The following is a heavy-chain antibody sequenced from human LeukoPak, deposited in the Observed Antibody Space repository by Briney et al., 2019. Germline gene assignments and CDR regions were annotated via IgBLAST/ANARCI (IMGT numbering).Heavy chain of an antibody. J-gene: IGHJ4*02. V-gene: IGHV3-30*01. CDR2: ISYDGSNK. Sequence: GGSLRLSCAASGFNFSSYAMHWVRQAPGKGLEWVAVISYDGSNKYYADSVKGRFTISRDNSKNTLYLQMNSLRAEDTAVYYCASGRGDYAYYFDYWGQGTLVTVSS. CDR1: GFNFSSYA. D-gene: IGHD4-17*01. CDR3: ASGRGDYAYYFDY.